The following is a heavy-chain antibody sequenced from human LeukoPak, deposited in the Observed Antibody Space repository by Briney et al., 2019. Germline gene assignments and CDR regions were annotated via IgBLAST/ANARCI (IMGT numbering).Heavy chain of an antibody. J-gene: IGHJ5*02. CDR3: ARVSEVVVTTRGWFDP. Sequence: SVKVSCKASGYTFTGYYMHWVRQAPGQGLEWMGGIIPIFGTANYAQKFQGRVTITADESTSTAYMELSSLRSEDTAVYYCARVSEVVVTTRGWFDPWGQGTLVTVSS. V-gene: IGHV1-69*13. CDR1: GYTFTGYY. D-gene: IGHD3-22*01. CDR2: IIPIFGTA.